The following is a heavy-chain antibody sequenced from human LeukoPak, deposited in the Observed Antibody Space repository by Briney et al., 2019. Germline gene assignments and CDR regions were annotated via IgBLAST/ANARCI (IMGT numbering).Heavy chain of an antibody. V-gene: IGHV4-30-2*01. J-gene: IGHJ3*02. CDR3: ARDPGWLGGVPVVPSTAEFDI. Sequence: SETLSLTCTVSGGSISSGSYYWSWIRQPAGKGLEWIGYIYHSGSTYYNPSLKSRVTISVDRSKNQFSLKLSSVTAADTAVYYCARDPGWLGGVPVVPSTAEFDIWGQGTMVTVSS. D-gene: IGHD2-2*01. CDR1: GGSISSGSYY. CDR2: IYHSGST.